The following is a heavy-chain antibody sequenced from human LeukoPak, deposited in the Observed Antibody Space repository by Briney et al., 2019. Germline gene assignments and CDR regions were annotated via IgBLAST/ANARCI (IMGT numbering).Heavy chain of an antibody. CDR3: TRGRLGGYASSWYWGDFYY. D-gene: IGHD6-13*01. CDR2: IGIGDTTI. V-gene: IGHV3-48*03. CDR1: GFTLSSYE. J-gene: IGHJ4*02. Sequence: GGSLRLSCAASGFTLSSYEMTWVRQAPGKGLEWVSYIGIGDTTIYYADSVKGRFTISRDNAKNSLYLQMNSLRVEDTAVYYCTRGRLGGYASSWYWGDFYYWGQGTLVTVSS.